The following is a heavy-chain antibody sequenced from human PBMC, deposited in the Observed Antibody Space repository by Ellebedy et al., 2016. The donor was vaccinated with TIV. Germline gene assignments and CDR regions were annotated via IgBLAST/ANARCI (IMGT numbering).Heavy chain of an antibody. CDR2: IHYTGTT. CDR1: GVSISGYY. J-gene: IGHJ4*02. D-gene: IGHD5-24*01. V-gene: IGHV4-59*01. Sequence: MPGGSLRLSCTVSGVSISGYYWSWVPQPPGKGLEWIGYIHYTGTTNYNPPLKSRVTISLDTSKNQFSLNLNSVTAADTAVYYCTKTRGRLQPDFHYWGQGSLVTVSS. CDR3: TKTRGRLQPDFHY.